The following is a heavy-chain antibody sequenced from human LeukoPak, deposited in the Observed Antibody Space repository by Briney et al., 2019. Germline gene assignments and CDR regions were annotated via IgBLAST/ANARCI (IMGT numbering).Heavy chain of an antibody. J-gene: IGHJ4*02. D-gene: IGHD3-16*01. CDR3: ARASSFGRYFDY. Sequence: SETLSLTCTVSGGSISSSSYYWGWIRQPPGKGLEWIGSIYYSGSTYYNPSLKSRVTISVDTSKNQFSLKLSSVTAADTAVYYCARASSFGRYFDYWGQGTLVTVSS. CDR2: IYYSGST. V-gene: IGHV4-39*07. CDR1: GGSISSSSYY.